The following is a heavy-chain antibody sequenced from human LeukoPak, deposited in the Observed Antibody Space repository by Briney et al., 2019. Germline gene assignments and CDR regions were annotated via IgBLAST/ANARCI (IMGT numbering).Heavy chain of an antibody. J-gene: IGHJ4*02. D-gene: IGHD1-26*01. CDR3: ARESSGSYYGY. Sequence: GGSLRLSCAVSGFTFSSYSMNWVRQAPGKGLEWVSYISSSSRTIYYADSVKGRFTISRDNAKNSLYLQMSSLRDEDTAVCYCARESSGSYYGYWGQGTLVTVSS. CDR2: ISSSSRTI. V-gene: IGHV3-48*02. CDR1: GFTFSSYS.